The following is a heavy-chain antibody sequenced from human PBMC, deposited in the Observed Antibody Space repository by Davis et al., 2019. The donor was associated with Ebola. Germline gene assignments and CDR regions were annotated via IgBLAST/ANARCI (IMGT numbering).Heavy chain of an antibody. CDR3: ARGGSSSWYAYNWFDP. V-gene: IGHV5-51*01. Sequence: GESLKISCKGSGYSFTSYWIGWVRQMPGKGLEWMGIIYPGDSDTRYSPSFQGQVTISADKSISTAYLQWSSLKASDTAMYYCARGGSSSWYAYNWFDPWGQGTLVTVSS. CDR1: GYSFTSYW. J-gene: IGHJ5*02. CDR2: IYPGDSDT. D-gene: IGHD6-13*01.